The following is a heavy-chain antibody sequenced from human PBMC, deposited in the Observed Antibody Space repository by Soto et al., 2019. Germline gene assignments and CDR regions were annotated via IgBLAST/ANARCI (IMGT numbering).Heavy chain of an antibody. V-gene: IGHV5-51*01. J-gene: IGHJ4*02. D-gene: IGHD5-18*01. Sequence: GESLKISCKGSGYSFTNYWIAWVRQMPGKGLEWMGVIHPADSDTRYSPSFQGQVTISADKSISTAYLQWSSLEASDSAMYYCARLINTCMGPLAYWGQGTLVTVSS. CDR3: ARLINTCMGPLAY. CDR1: GYSFTNYW. CDR2: IHPADSDT.